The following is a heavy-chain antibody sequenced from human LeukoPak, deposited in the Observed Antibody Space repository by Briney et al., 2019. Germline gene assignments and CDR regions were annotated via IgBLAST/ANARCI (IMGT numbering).Heavy chain of an antibody. CDR1: GGTFSSYA. V-gene: IGHV1-69*05. J-gene: IGHJ3*02. CDR3: ARGGAYDRSAFDI. CDR2: IIPIFGTA. Sequence: SVKVSCKASGGTFSSYAISWVRQAPGQGLEWMGGIIPIFGTANYAQKFQGRVTITTDESTSTAHMELSSLRSEDTAVYYCARGGAYDRSAFDIWGQGTMVTVSS. D-gene: IGHD3-3*01.